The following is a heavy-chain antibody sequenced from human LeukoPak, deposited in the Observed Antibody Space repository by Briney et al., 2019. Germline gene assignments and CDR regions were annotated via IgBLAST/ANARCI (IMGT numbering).Heavy chain of an antibody. D-gene: IGHD3-22*01. CDR3: ARGSTMIVREFHY. V-gene: IGHV4-34*01. CDR2: INHSGST. CDR1: GGSFSGYY. Sequence: PSETLSLTCAVYGGSFSGYYWSWIRQPPGKGLEWIGEINHSGSTNYNPSLKSRVTISVDTSKNQFSLKLSSVTAADTAVYYCARGSTMIVREFHYWGQGTLVTVSS. J-gene: IGHJ4*02.